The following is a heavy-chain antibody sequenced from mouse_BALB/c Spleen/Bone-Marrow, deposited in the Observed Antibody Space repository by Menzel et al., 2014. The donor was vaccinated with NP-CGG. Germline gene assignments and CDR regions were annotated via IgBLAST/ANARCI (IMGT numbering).Heavy chain of an antibody. CDR3: ARSRGWYFDV. CDR2: IYPGDGDT. J-gene: IGHJ1*01. V-gene: IGHV1-87*01. CDR1: GYTFTSYW. Sequence: VQLQQSGAELARPGASVKLSCMASGYTFTSYWMQWIKQRPGQGLEWIGAIYPGDGDTTYTQKFKGKATLTADKSSSTAYMQLSSLASDDSAVYYCARSRGWYFDVWGAGTTVTISS.